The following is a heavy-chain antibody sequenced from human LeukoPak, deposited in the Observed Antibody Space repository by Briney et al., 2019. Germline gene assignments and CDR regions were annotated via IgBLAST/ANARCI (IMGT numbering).Heavy chain of an antibody. J-gene: IGHJ4*02. Sequence: SVKVSCKASGGTFSSYTISWVRQAPGQGLEWMGGIIPIFGTANYAQKFQGRVTITADESTSTAYMELSSLRSEDTAVYYCAGDGYSYGHHGYYFDYWGQGTLVTVSS. CDR2: IIPIFGTA. D-gene: IGHD5-18*01. CDR3: AGDGYSYGHHGYYFDY. V-gene: IGHV1-69*01. CDR1: GGTFSSYT.